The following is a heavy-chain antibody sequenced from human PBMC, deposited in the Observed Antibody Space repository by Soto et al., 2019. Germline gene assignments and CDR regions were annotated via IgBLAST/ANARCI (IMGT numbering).Heavy chain of an antibody. CDR3: ARDQWCGDDKCNVGAGVDF. CDR2: IGGYNGHT. V-gene: IGHV1-18*01. Sequence: QVQLVQSGGEVKKPGASVKVSCKASGYTFATSGISWVRQVPGQGFDWIGWIGGYNGHTEYAQKVRDRVTMTTDTSTNTAYMELNSFTLDDTAVYYGARDQWCGDDKCNVGAGVDFWGQGTPVIVSS. CDR1: GYTFATSG. D-gene: IGHD2-15*01. J-gene: IGHJ4*02.